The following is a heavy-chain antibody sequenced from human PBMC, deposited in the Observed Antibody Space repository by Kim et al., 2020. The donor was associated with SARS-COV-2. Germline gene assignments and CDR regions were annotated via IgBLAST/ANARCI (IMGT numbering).Heavy chain of an antibody. Sequence: KGRFTISRDNAKNARYLQMNSLRAEDTAVYYCARGGDIVVVVAATGFHDYWGQGTLVTVSS. J-gene: IGHJ4*02. CDR3: ARGGDIVVVVAATGFHDY. V-gene: IGHV3-11*01. D-gene: IGHD2-15*01.